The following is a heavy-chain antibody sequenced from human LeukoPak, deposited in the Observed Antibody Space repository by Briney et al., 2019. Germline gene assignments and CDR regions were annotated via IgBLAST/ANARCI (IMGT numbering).Heavy chain of an antibody. D-gene: IGHD3-10*01. CDR2: IYYSGST. CDR3: ARGPRFGELLWHWFDP. Sequence: SETLSLACTVSGGSISSYYWSWIRQPPGKGLEWIGYIYYSGSTNYNPSLKSRVTISVDTSKNQFSLKLRSVTAADTAVYYCARGPRFGELLWHWFDPWGQGTLVTVSS. CDR1: GGSISSYY. V-gene: IGHV4-59*08. J-gene: IGHJ5*02.